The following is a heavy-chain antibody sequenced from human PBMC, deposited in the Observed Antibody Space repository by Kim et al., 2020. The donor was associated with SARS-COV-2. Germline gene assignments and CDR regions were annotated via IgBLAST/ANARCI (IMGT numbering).Heavy chain of an antibody. V-gene: IGHV1-3*01. D-gene: IGHD2-2*01. CDR2: INAGNGNT. Sequence: ASVKVSCKASGYTFTSYAMHWVRQAPGQRLEWMGWINAGNGNTKYSQKFQGRVTITRDTSASTAYMELSSLRSEDTAVYYCARGGGGQDTVVVPAANPNWFDPWGQGTLVTVSS. CDR1: GYTFTSYA. J-gene: IGHJ5*02. CDR3: ARGGGGQDTVVVPAANPNWFDP.